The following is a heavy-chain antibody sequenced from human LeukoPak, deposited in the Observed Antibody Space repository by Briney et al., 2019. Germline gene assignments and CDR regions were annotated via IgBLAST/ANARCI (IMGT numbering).Heavy chain of an antibody. D-gene: IGHD5-18*01. CDR3: ARQTAMGRSGDY. CDR2: IDPSDSET. J-gene: IGHJ4*02. CDR1: GYSFTSYW. Sequence: GESLKISCKASGYSFTSYWIGWVRQMPGKGLEWMGVIDPSDSETRYTPSFQGQVTISVDKSLTTADLQWNSLKASDTAMYYCARQTAMGRSGDYWGQGTLVTVSS. V-gene: IGHV5-51*01.